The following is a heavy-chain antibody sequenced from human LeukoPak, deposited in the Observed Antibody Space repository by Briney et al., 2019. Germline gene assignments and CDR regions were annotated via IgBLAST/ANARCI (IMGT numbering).Heavy chain of an antibody. V-gene: IGHV4-39*07. D-gene: IGHD3-3*01. CDR1: GGSISSSSYY. CDR2: IYYSGST. CDR3: ARGGYYDFWSGYLNEVPFDY. J-gene: IGHJ4*02. Sequence: ASETLSLTCTVSGGSISSSSYYWGWIRQPPGKGLEWIGSIYYSGSTYYNPSLKSRVTISVDTSKNQFSLKLSSVTAADTAVYYCARGGYYDFWSGYLNEVPFDYWGQGTLVTVSS.